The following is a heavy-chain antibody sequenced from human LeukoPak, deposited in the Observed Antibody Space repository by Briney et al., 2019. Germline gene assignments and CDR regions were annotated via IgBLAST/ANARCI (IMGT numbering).Heavy chain of an antibody. J-gene: IGHJ4*02. CDR3: ASYLYWWSDLGY. CDR1: GFTVSSNY. D-gene: IGHD2-8*02. V-gene: IGHV3-53*01. Sequence: PGGSLRLSCAASGFTVSSNYMSWVRQAPGKGLEWVSIIFSGGTTYYADSVKGRFTISRDNSKNTVYLQMISLRGEDTAVYYCASYLYWWSDLGYWGQGTLVTVSS. CDR2: IFSGGTT.